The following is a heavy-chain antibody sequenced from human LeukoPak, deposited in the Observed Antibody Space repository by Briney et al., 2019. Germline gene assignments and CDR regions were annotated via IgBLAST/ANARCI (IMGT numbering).Heavy chain of an antibody. CDR3: TKGDSEWELPGGY. J-gene: IGHJ4*02. D-gene: IGHD1-26*01. Sequence: GSLRLSCAASGFTFSSYAMTWVRQAPGKGLEWVSGISGSGGNTYYADSVKGRFTISRDNSKNTLYLQMNSLRAEDTALYYCTKGDSEWELPGGYWGQGTLVTVSS. V-gene: IGHV3-23*01. CDR1: GFTFSSYA. CDR2: ISGSGGNT.